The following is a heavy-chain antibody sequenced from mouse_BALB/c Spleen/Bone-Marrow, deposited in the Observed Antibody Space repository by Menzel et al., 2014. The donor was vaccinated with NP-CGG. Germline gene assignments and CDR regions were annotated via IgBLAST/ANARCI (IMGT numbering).Heavy chain of an antibody. D-gene: IGHD2-14*01. CDR2: IYPGSGNT. CDR1: GYTFTDYY. J-gene: IGHJ4*01. V-gene: IGHV1-84*02. Sequence: VVESGPELVKPGASVKISCKASGYTFTDYYINWVKQEPGQGLEWIGWIYPGSGNTKYNEKFKGKATLTADTSSSTAYMQLSSLTSEDTAVYFCARQVRLFYAMDYWGQGTSVTVSS. CDR3: ARQVRLFYAMDY.